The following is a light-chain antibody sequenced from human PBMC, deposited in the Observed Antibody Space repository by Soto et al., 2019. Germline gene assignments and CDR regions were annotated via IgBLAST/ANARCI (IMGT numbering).Light chain of an antibody. J-gene: IGKJ1*01. CDR3: QQYDYWPRT. CDR1: QSVSSD. CDR2: GAS. V-gene: IGKV3-15*01. Sequence: EIVMTQSPATLSVSPGERATLPCRASQSVSSDLAWYHQKPGQAPRLLIYGASTRATGIPARFSGSGSGTEFTLTINSLQSEDFAVYYCQQYDYWPRTFGQGTKVDIK.